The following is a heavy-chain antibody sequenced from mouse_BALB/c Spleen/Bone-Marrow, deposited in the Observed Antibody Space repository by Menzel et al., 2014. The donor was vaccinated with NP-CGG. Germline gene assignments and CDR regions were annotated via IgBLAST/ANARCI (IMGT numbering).Heavy chain of an antibody. CDR3: ARRFTTVVTTGDY. D-gene: IGHD1-1*02. J-gene: IGHJ2*01. V-gene: IGHV1-7*01. CDR1: GYTFTSYW. CDR2: INPNTGYP. Sequence: VHLVESGAELAKPGASVKMSCKASGYTFTSYWMHWVKQRPGQGLEWIGYINPNTGYPEYNQKFKDKATLTADKSSSTAYMQLSSLTSEDSAVYYCARRFTTVVTTGDYWVQGTTLTVSS.